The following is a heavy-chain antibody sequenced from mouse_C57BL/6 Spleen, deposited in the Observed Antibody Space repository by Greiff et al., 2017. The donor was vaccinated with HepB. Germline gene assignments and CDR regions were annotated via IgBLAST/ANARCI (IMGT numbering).Heavy chain of an antibody. V-gene: IGHV1-82*01. CDR3: ATLDYGNYVAY. Sequence: QVQLQQSGPELVKPGASVKISCKASGYAFSSSWMNWVKQRPGKGLEWIGRIYPGDGDTNYNGKFKGKATLTADKSSSTAYMQLSSLTSYDSAVYVCATLDYGNYVAYWGQGTLVTVSA. J-gene: IGHJ3*01. CDR1: GYAFSSSW. CDR2: IYPGDGDT. D-gene: IGHD2-1*01.